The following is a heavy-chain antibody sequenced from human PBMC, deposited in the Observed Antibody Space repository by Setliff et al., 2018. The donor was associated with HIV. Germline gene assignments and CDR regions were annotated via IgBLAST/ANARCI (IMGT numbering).Heavy chain of an antibody. V-gene: IGHV4-4*07. CDR1: GGSISNYY. Sequence: KASETLSLTCTVSGGSISNYYWSWIRQPAGRGLEWIGRIDSSGTTDYKPSLKGRVAISVDTSRNQFSLRVTSVTAADTAVYFCARDRHSSGLGSYGPWGPGILVTVSS. CDR3: ARDRHSSGLGSYGP. CDR2: IDSSGTT. J-gene: IGHJ5*02. D-gene: IGHD3-10*01.